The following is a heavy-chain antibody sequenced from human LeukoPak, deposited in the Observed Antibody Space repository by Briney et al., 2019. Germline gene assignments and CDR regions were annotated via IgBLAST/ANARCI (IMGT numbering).Heavy chain of an antibody. CDR2: ISYSGRDK. CDR1: GFTFSTYA. V-gene: IGHV3-21*01. Sequence: PGGSLRLSCAASGFTFSTYAMNWVRQEAGKGLEWVSSISYSGRDKFYADSVKGRFTISRDNAENSLYLEMNNLRAEDTAVFYCARERTDQLLLDFWGQGALVTVSS. D-gene: IGHD1-1*01. J-gene: IGHJ4*02. CDR3: ARERTDQLLLDF.